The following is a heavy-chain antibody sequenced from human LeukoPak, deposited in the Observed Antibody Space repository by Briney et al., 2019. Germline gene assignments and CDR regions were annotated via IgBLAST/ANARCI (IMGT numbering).Heavy chain of an antibody. V-gene: IGHV3-66*01. J-gene: IGHJ4*02. Sequence: QPGGSLRLSCAASGFTVSSNYMSWVRQAPGKGLEWVSVIYSGGSTYYADSVKGRFTISRDNSKNTLYLQMNSLRAEDTAVYYCARVGSSSWYGGDYWGQGTLVTVSS. CDR1: GFTVSSNY. D-gene: IGHD6-13*01. CDR2: IYSGGST. CDR3: ARVGSSSWYGGDY.